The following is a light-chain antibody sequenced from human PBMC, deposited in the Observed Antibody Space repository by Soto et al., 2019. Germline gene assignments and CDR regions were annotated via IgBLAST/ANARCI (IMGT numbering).Light chain of an antibody. J-gene: IGKJ1*01. CDR2: AAS. V-gene: IGKV1-17*01. CDR3: QQYNNWPQT. CDR1: QSISGK. Sequence: DIQVTQSPSSLSASVGDTVTITCRTSQSISGKLSWYQQIPGKAPKLLIYAASRLQSGVPSRFSGSGSGTDFTLTISGLQSEDFAVYYCQQYNNWPQTFGQGTKVDI.